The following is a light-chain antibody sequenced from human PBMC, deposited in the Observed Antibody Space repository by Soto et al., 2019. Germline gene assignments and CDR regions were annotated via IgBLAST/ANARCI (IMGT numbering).Light chain of an antibody. CDR2: EVS. J-gene: IGLJ2*01. Sequence: QSALTQPPSASGSPGQSVTISCTGTRNDVGGYNYVSWFQHHPGKAPRLMIYEVSKRPSGVPARFSGSKFGNTASLNVSGLQAEDEAFYYCSSYVNTNVVVFGGGTKLTVL. CDR3: SSYVNTNVVV. V-gene: IGLV2-8*01. CDR1: RNDVGGYNY.